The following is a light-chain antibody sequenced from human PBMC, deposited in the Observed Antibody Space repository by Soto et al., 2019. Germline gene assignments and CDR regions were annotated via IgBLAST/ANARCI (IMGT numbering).Light chain of an antibody. CDR2: SNN. CDR3: AAWDDSLSVV. Sequence: QLELTQPPSASGTPGQRVTISCSGSSSNIGSNYVYWYQQLPGTAPKLLIYSNNQRPSGVPDRFSGSKSGTSASLAISGLRSEDEADYYCAAWDDSLSVVFGGGTKLTVL. V-gene: IGLV1-47*02. J-gene: IGLJ2*01. CDR1: SSNIGSNY.